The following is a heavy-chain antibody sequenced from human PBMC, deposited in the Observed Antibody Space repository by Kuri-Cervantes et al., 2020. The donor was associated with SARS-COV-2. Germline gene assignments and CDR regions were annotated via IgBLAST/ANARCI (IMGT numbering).Heavy chain of an antibody. Sequence: GESLKISCEASGSIFSDYAIDWVRQAPGKGLEWVAVTTDDGTNKYYADSVKGRFTISRDNSKNTLYLQMNSLRTEDTAVYYCARGFELLRDFDLWGRGTLVTVSS. CDR1: GSIFSDYA. V-gene: IGHV3-30-3*01. J-gene: IGHJ2*01. CDR2: TTDDGTNK. D-gene: IGHD1-7*01. CDR3: ARGFELLRDFDL.